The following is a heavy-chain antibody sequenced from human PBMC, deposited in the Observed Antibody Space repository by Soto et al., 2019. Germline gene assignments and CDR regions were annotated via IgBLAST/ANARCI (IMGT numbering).Heavy chain of an antibody. CDR2: INHSGST. CDR3: ARGERKRITMVRGNWFDP. D-gene: IGHD3-10*01. V-gene: IGHV4-34*01. J-gene: IGHJ5*02. CDR1: GGSFSGYY. Sequence: QVQLQQWGAGLLKPSETLSLTCAVYGGSFSGYYWSWIRQPPGKGLEWIGEINHSGSTNYNPSLMSRVTISVDTSKNQFSLKLSSVTAADTAVYYCARGERKRITMVRGNWFDPWGQGTLVTVSS.